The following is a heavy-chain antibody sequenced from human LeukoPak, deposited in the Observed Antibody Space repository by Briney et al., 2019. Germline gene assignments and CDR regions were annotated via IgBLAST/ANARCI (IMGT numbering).Heavy chain of an antibody. CDR2: IHTSGST. J-gene: IGHJ4*02. CDR1: GGSITSYY. V-gene: IGHV4-4*07. CDR3: AREFSGTSIAARVFDS. D-gene: IGHD6-6*01. Sequence: SETLSLTCTVSGGSITSYYWSYIRQPAGKGLEWIGRIHTSGSTNYNPSLKSRVTMSVDTTKNQFSLKLSSVTAADTAIYYCAREFSGTSIAARVFDSWGQGTLVTVSS.